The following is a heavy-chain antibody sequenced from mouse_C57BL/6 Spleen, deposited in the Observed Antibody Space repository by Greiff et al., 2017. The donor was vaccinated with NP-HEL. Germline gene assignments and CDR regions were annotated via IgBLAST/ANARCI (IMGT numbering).Heavy chain of an antibody. CDR3: ASPSGY. Sequence: EVHLVESGGGLVQPGGSLKLSCAASGFTFSDYYMYWVRQTPEKRLEWVAYISNGGGSTYYPDTVKGRFTISRDNAKNTLYLQMSRLKSEDTAMYYCASPSGYWGQGTLVTVSA. J-gene: IGHJ3*01. CDR2: ISNGGGST. D-gene: IGHD6-1*01. CDR1: GFTFSDYY. V-gene: IGHV5-12*01.